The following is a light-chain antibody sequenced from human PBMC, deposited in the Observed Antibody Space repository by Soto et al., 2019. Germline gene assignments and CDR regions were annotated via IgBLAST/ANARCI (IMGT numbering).Light chain of an antibody. J-gene: IGLJ2*01. V-gene: IGLV4-69*01. CDR1: SGHSSYA. CDR3: QTWGTGILV. Sequence: QSVLTQSPSASASLGASVKLTCTLSSGHSSYAIAWHQQQAEKGPRFLMKLNSDGSHNKGDGIPDRFSGSSSGAERHLTISSLQSEDEADYYCQTWGTGILVFGGGTKLTVL. CDR2: LNSDGSH.